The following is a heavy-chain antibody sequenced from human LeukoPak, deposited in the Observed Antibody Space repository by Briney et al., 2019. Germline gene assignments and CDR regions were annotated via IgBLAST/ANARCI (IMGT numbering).Heavy chain of an antibody. CDR2: IYYSGST. J-gene: IGHJ4*02. V-gene: IGHV4-59*01. Sequence: SETLSLTCTVSGGFISSYYWSWIRQPPGKGLEWIGYIYYSGSTNYNPSLKSRVTISVDTSKNQFSLELSSVTAADTAVYYCAGYGDPGYSSSWHTGDYWGQGTLVTVSS. CDR3: AGYGDPGYSSSWHTGDY. D-gene: IGHD6-13*01. CDR1: GGFISSYY.